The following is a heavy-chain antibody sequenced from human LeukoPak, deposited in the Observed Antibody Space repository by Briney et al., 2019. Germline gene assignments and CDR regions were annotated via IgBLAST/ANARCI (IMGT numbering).Heavy chain of an antibody. J-gene: IGHJ4*02. CDR1: GGTFSSYA. Sequence: PVKVSCKASGGTFSSYAISWGRQAPGQGLEGMGGIIPIFGTANYAQKFQGRVTITTDESTSTAYMELSSLRSEDTAVYYCARGNFMVRDFDYWGQGTLVTVSS. V-gene: IGHV1-69*05. CDR3: ARGNFMVRDFDY. D-gene: IGHD3-10*01. CDR2: IIPIFGTA.